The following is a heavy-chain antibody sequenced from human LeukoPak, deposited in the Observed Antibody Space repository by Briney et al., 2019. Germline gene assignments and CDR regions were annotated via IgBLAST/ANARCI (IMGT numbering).Heavy chain of an antibody. D-gene: IGHD5-12*01. CDR3: ARGGSGDSFDY. J-gene: IGHJ4*02. V-gene: IGHV4-30-2*01. Sequence: SQTLSLTCAVSGGSISSGGYSWSWIRQPPGKGLEWIGYIYHSGSTYYNPSLKSRVTISVDRSKNQFSLKLSSVTAADTAVYYCARGGSGDSFDYWGQGTLVTVSS. CDR1: GGSISSGGYS. CDR2: IYHSGST.